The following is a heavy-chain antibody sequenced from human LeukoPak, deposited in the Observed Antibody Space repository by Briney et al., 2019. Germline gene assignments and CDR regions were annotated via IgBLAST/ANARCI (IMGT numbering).Heavy chain of an antibody. CDR1: GGSISSYY. Sequence: SETLSLTCTVSGGSISSYYWSWIRQPPGKGLEWIGYIYYSGSTNYNPSLKSRVTISVDTSKNQFSLKLSSVAAADTAVYYCARDDSFGYSGWFDPWGQGTLVTVSS. CDR3: ARDDSFGYSGWFDP. D-gene: IGHD5-18*01. J-gene: IGHJ5*02. V-gene: IGHV4-59*01. CDR2: IYYSGST.